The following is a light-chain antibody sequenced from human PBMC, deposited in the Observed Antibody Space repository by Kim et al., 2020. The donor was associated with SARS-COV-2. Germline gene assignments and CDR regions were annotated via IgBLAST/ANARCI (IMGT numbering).Light chain of an antibody. CDR2: GAS. CDR3: QQYGVSPLT. J-gene: IGKJ4*01. CDR1: QSVDTNY. Sequence: EIVLTQSPGTLSLSPGERATLSCRASQSVDTNYLAWYQQKPGQAPGLLIYGASSRATGIPDRFSGGGSGTDFTLTISRLEPEDFAVYYCQQYGVSPLTFGGGTKLEI. V-gene: IGKV3-20*01.